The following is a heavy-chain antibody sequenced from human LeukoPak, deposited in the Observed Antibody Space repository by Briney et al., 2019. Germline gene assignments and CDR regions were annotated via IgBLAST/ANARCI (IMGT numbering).Heavy chain of an antibody. CDR3: AGAAGLGSGTPLFVDV. J-gene: IGHJ6*04. V-gene: IGHV3-48*03. CDR1: GFTFSSYE. D-gene: IGHD3-10*01. CDR2: ISSSGSTI. Sequence: GGSLRLSCAASGFTFSSYEMNSVRQAPGKGLEWVSYISSSGSTIYYADSVKGRFTISRDNAKNSLYLQMNSLRAEDTAVYYCAGAAGLGSGTPLFVDVWGKGTTVTVSS.